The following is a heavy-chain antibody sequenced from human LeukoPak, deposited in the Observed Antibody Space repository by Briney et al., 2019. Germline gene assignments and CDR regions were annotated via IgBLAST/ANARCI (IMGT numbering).Heavy chain of an antibody. CDR1: GFTFSGSA. V-gene: IGHV3-73*01. D-gene: IGHD6-13*01. J-gene: IGHJ3*02. Sequence: GGSLRLSCAASGFTFSGSAMHWVRQASAKGLEWVGRIRSKANSYATAYAASVKGRFTISRDDSKNTAYLQMNSLKTEDTAVYYCTTSIPSYSSSWPDAFDIWGQGTMVTVSS. CDR3: TTSIPSYSSSWPDAFDI. CDR2: IRSKANSYAT.